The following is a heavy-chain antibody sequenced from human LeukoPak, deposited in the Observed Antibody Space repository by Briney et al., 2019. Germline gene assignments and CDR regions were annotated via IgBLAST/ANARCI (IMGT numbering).Heavy chain of an antibody. D-gene: IGHD3-22*01. CDR3: TRNQRRVVVITSPSDY. CDR2: IRSKAYGGTT. J-gene: IGHJ4*02. Sequence: GGTLRLSCAASGFTFSSYGMSWVRQAPGKGLEWVGFIRSKAYGGTTEYAASVKGRFTISRDDSKSIAYLQMNSLKTEDTAVYYCTRNQRRVVVITSPSDYWGQGTLVAVSS. CDR1: GFTFSSYG. V-gene: IGHV3-49*04.